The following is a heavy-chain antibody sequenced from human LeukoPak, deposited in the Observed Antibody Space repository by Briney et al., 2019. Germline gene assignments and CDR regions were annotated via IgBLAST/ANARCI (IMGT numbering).Heavy chain of an antibody. J-gene: IGHJ1*01. V-gene: IGHV3-21*01. CDR1: GFTFSSYS. Sequence: GGSLRLSCAASGFTFSSYSMNWVRQAPGKGLEWVSSISSSSSYIYYADSVKGRFTISRDNAKNSLYLQMNSLRAEDTAVYYCAGRAAAGKAGFFQHWGRGTLVTVSS. CDR3: AGRAAAGKAGFFQH. CDR2: ISSSSSYI. D-gene: IGHD6-13*01.